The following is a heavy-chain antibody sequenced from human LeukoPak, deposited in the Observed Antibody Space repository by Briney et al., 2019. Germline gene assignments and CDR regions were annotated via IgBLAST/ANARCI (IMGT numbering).Heavy chain of an antibody. V-gene: IGHV1-2*02. Sequence: GASVKVSCKASGYTFTGYYMHWVRQAPGQGLEWMGWINPNSGGTYYAQKFQGRVTMTRDTSISTAYMELSRLRSDDTAVYYCARASQWLDAFDIWGQGTMVTVSS. CDR2: INPNSGGT. CDR1: GYTFTGYY. CDR3: ARASQWLDAFDI. J-gene: IGHJ3*02. D-gene: IGHD6-19*01.